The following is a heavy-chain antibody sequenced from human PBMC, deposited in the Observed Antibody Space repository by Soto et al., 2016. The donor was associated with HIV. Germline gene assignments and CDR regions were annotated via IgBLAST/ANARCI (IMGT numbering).Heavy chain of an antibody. CDR2: INWNGGST. D-gene: IGHD3-10*01. CDR3: ARESGVLLVGSGSSKAVYYYGMDV. CDR1: GFTFDDYG. J-gene: IGHJ6*02. Sequence: EVQLVESGGGVVRPGGSLRLSCAASGFTFDDYGMSWVRQAPGKGLEWVSGINWNGGSTGYVDSVKGRFTIFRDNAKNSLYLQMNSLRVEDTALYYCARESGVLLVGSGSSKAVYYYGMDVWGQGTTVTVSS. V-gene: IGHV3-20*04.